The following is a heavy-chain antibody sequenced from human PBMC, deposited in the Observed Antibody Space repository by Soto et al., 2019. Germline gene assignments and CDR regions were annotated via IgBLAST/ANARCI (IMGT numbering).Heavy chain of an antibody. V-gene: IGHV1-69*13. CDR2: IIPIFGTA. CDR3: ARDSRWYQLDWAITHRNNYGMDV. Sequence: GASVKVSCKASGGTFSSYAISWVRQAPGQGLEWMGGIIPIFGTANYAQKFQGRVTITADESTSTAYMELSSLRSEDTAVYYCARDSRWYQLDWAITHRNNYGMDVWGQGTTVTVSS. J-gene: IGHJ6*02. CDR1: GGTFSSYA. D-gene: IGHD2-2*01.